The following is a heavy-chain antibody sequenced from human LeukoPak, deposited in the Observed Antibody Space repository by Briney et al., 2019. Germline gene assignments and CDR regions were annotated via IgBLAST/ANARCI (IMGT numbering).Heavy chain of an antibody. D-gene: IGHD1-26*01. CDR3: ARLGLTQDAFDI. J-gene: IGHJ3*02. CDR1: GGSINSGGYS. CDR2: ISSTGST. Sequence: PSETLSLTCAVSGGSINSGGYSWSWIRQPPGKELEWIGYISSTGSTYYNLSLKSRLSILLDTSKNQFSLNLRSVTAADSAVFYCARLGLTQDAFDIWGQGTVVTVSS. V-gene: IGHV4-30-4*07.